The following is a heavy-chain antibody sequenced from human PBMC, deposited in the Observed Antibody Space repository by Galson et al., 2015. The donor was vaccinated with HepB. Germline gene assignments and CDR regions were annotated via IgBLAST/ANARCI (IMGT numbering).Heavy chain of an antibody. D-gene: IGHD3-22*01. V-gene: IGHV1-2*04. Sequence: SVKVSCKASGYTFTGYYMHWVRQAPGQGLEWMGWINPNSGGTNYAQKFQGWVTMTRDTSISTAYMELSRLRSDDTAVYYCARAPYYYDSSGYPFDYWGQGTLVTVSS. CDR3: ARAPYYYDSSGYPFDY. CDR1: GYTFTGYY. J-gene: IGHJ4*02. CDR2: INPNSGGT.